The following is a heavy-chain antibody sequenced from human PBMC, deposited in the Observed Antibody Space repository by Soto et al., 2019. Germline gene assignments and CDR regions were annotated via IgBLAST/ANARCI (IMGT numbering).Heavy chain of an antibody. CDR2: IKEDGSEK. V-gene: IGHV3-7*03. Sequence: GGSLRLSCAASGFTFSRFWMSWVRQAPGKGLEWVANIKEDGSEKYYVDSVKGRFTISRDNAKNSLFLQMNSLRSEDTAVYYCAREYSSGWYGSWFDPWGQGTLVTVSS. CDR3: AREYSSGWYGSWFDP. J-gene: IGHJ5*02. D-gene: IGHD6-19*01. CDR1: GFTFSRFW.